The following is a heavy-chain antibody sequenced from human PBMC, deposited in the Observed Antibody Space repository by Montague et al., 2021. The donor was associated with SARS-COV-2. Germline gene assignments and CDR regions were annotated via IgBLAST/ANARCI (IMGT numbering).Heavy chain of an antibody. J-gene: IGHJ3*02. D-gene: IGHD3-10*01. V-gene: IGHV4-59*08. CDR2: IYYSGST. CDR3: ARHTPERITMVQACDI. CDR1: GGSISSYY. Sequence: SETLSLTCTVSGGSISSYYWSWIRQPPGKGLEWIGNIYYSGSTNYNPSLKSRVPISVDTSKNQFALKLSSLTAADTAVYYCARHTPERITMVQACDIWGQGTMVTVSS.